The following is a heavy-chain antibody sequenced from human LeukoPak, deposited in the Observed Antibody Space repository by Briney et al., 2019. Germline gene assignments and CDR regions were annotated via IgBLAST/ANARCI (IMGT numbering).Heavy chain of an antibody. Sequence: SETLSLTCTVSGGSISSYYWSWIRQPPGKGLEWIGYIYYSGSTNYNPSLKSRVTISVDTSKNQFSLKLSSVTAADTAVYYCARAQGGGWLLGYYFDYWGQGTLVTVSS. CDR1: GGSISSYY. CDR2: IYYSGST. D-gene: IGHD3-22*01. J-gene: IGHJ4*02. V-gene: IGHV4-59*01. CDR3: ARAQGGGWLLGYYFDY.